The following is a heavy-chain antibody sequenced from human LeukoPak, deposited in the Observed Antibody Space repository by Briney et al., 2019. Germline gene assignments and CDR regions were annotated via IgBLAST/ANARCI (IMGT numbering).Heavy chain of an antibody. V-gene: IGHV1-8*03. CDR2: MNPNSGNT. CDR1: GYTFTSYD. J-gene: IGHJ4*02. D-gene: IGHD4-17*01. Sequence: ASVKVSCKASGYTFTSYDVNWVRQATGQGLEWMGRMNPNSGNTGYAQNFQGRVTITRDTSASTAYMELSSLRSEDMAVYYCARGGRKTVTTFDYWGQGTLVTVSS. CDR3: ARGGRKTVTTFDY.